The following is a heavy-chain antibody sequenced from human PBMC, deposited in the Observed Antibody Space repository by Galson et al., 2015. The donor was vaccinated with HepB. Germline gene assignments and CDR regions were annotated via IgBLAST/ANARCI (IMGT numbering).Heavy chain of an antibody. CDR3: TRQDGDYFYYYMDV. CDR1: GFTFSSYG. CDR2: ISYDGSNK. Sequence: SLRLSCAASGFTFSSYGMHWVRQAPGKGLEWVAVISYDGSNKYYADSVKGRFTISRDNSKNTLYLQMNSLKTEDTAVYYCTRQDGDYFYYYMDVWGKGTTVTVSS. D-gene: IGHD6-6*01. V-gene: IGHV3-30*03. J-gene: IGHJ6*03.